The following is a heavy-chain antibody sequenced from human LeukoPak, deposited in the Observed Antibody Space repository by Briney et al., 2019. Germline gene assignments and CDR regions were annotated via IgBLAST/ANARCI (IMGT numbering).Heavy chain of an antibody. CDR1: GGSTTTTNW. Sequence: SETLSLTCAVSGGSTTTTNWWSWVRQPPGKGLEWIGEVHLSGATNYNPSLESRVSMSIDKSKNHLSLEVTSVTAADTAMYFCTRESGAFSPFGFWGLGTLVTVSS. CDR2: VHLSGAT. CDR3: TRESGAFSPFGF. V-gene: IGHV4-4*02. D-gene: IGHD1-26*01. J-gene: IGHJ4*02.